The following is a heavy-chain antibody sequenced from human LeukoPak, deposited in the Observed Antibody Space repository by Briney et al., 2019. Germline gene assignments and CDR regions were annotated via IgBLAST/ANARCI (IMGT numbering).Heavy chain of an antibody. Sequence: GGSLRLSCAASGFTFSSYAMHWVRQAPGKGLEYVSAISSSGGSTYYANSVKGRFTISRDNSKNMLYLQMGSLRAEDMAVYYCAKGPGGYDSSADDAFDIWGQGTMVTVSS. V-gene: IGHV3-64*01. J-gene: IGHJ3*02. D-gene: IGHD3-22*01. CDR1: GFTFSSYA. CDR2: ISSSGGST. CDR3: AKGPGGYDSSADDAFDI.